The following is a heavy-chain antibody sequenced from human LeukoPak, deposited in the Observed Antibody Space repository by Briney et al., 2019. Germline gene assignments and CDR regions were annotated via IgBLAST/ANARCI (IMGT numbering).Heavy chain of an antibody. J-gene: IGHJ6*02. CDR3: ARSGYGHLTPPYYYGMDV. CDR2: IYYSGST. D-gene: IGHD5-18*01. Sequence: PSQTLSLTCTVSGGSISSGDYYWSWIRQPPGKGLEWIGYIYYSGSTYYNPSLKSRVTISVDTSKNQFSLKLSSVTAADTAVYYCARSGYGHLTPPYYYGMDVWGQGTTVTVSS. V-gene: IGHV4-30-4*01. CDR1: GGSISSGDYY.